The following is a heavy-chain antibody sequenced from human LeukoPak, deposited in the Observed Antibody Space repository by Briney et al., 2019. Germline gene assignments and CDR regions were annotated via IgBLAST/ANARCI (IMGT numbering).Heavy chain of an antibody. J-gene: IGHJ4*02. D-gene: IGHD6-19*01. CDR2: ISSDGRDK. V-gene: IGHV3-30-3*01. CDR3: ARDLRKVADYYFDY. CDR1: GFTLSTYA. Sequence: PGGSLRLSCAASGFTLSTYAMHWVRQAPGKGLEWVAVISSDGRDKHHADSVKGRFTISRDNSKNTLFLQMNSLRPEDTARYYWARDLRKVADYYFDYWGQGTLVTVSS.